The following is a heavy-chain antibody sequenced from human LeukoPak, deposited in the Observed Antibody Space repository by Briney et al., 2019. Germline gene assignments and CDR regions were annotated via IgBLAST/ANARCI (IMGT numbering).Heavy chain of an antibody. CDR2: LSGGGDSR. Sequence: GGSLRLSCAASGFAFSNYAMSWVRQAPGKGLEWVSFLSGGGDSRYYADSVMGRFTISRDNSKNTLYLQMNSLRAEDTAVYYCAKAVRSMVTGGGYFDSWGQGTLVTVSS. CDR3: AKAVRSMVTGGGYFDS. CDR1: GFAFSNYA. D-gene: IGHD3-10*01. V-gene: IGHV3-23*01. J-gene: IGHJ4*02.